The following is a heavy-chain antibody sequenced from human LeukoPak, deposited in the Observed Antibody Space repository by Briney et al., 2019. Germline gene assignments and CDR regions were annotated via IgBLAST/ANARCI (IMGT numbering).Heavy chain of an antibody. CDR3: ARLYFDFLSGYLDH. J-gene: IGHJ5*02. D-gene: IGHD3-3*01. CDR2: ISHSGNT. V-gene: IGHV4-39*02. CDR1: GGSITTHDNY. Sequence: PSETLSLTRTVSGGSITTHDNYWGWIRQPPGKGLEWIGNISHSGNTHYSPSLQSRVTMSADTSRNNFSLKLSFVTAADTAVYYCARLYFDFLSGYLDHWGQGTLVTVSS.